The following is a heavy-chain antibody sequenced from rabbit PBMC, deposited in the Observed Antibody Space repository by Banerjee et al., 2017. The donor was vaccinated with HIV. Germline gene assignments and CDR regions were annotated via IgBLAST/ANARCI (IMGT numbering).Heavy chain of an antibody. D-gene: IGHD2-1*01. J-gene: IGHJ6*01. V-gene: IGHV1S47*01. CDR3: VRARYDDYDDHTQLDL. Sequence: QEQLVESGGGLVQPGGSLKLSCKASGFDFSSYGVSWVRQAPGKGLEWIGYIDPVFDNTYYASWVNGRFTISSHNAQNTLCLQLNSLTAADTATYFCVRARYDDYDDHTQLDLWGPGTLVTVS. CDR2: IDPVFDNT. CDR1: GFDFSSYG.